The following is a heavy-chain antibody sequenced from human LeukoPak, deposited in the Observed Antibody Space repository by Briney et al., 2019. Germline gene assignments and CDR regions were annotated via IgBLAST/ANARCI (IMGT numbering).Heavy chain of an antibody. Sequence: GGSLRLSCAASGFTFSNYWMHWVRQAPGKGLVWVSRINSDGSSTSYADSVKGRYIISRDNAKNTLYLQMNSLRAEDTAVYYCATGYSSGWYNYWGQGTLVTVSS. V-gene: IGHV3-74*01. CDR3: ATGYSSGWYNY. CDR2: INSDGSST. J-gene: IGHJ4*02. D-gene: IGHD6-19*01. CDR1: GFTFSNYW.